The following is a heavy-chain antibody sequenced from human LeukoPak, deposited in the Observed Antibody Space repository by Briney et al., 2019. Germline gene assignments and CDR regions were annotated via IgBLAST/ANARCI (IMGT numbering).Heavy chain of an antibody. CDR3: ARGFPVDYYFDY. CDR2: IYYSGST. V-gene: IGHV4-61*05. CDR1: GGSISSSSNY. Sequence: SETLSLTCTVSGGSISSSSNYWGWIRQPPGKGLEWIGYIYYSGSTNYNPSLKSRVTISVDTSKNQFSLKLSSVTAADTAVYYCARGFPVDYYFDYWGQGTLVTVSS. D-gene: IGHD3/OR15-3a*01. J-gene: IGHJ4*02.